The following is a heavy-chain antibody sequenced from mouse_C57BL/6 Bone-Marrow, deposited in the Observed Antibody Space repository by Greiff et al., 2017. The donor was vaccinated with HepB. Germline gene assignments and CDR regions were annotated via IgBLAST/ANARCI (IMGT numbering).Heavy chain of an antibody. V-gene: IGHV5-12*01. Sequence: DVKLVESGGGLVQPGGSLKLSCAASGFTFSDYYMYWVRQTPEKRLEWVAYISNGGGSTYYPDTVKGRFTISRDNAKNTLYLQMSRLKSEDTAMYYCARHHYYGSSYDWYFDVWGTGTTVTVSS. J-gene: IGHJ1*03. CDR2: ISNGGGST. CDR3: ARHHYYGSSYDWYFDV. CDR1: GFTFSDYY. D-gene: IGHD1-1*01.